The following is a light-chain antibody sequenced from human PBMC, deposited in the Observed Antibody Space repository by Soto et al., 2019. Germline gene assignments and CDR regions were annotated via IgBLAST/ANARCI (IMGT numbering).Light chain of an antibody. J-gene: IGLJ3*02. Sequence: QSVLTQPPSASGTPVQRVTISCSGSSSNIGSNFVYWYQQFPGTAPKLLIYRNNQRPSGVPDRFSGSKSGTSASLAISGLPSEDEADYYCAAWDDSLSGGVFGGGTKLTVL. CDR3: AAWDDSLSGGV. CDR2: RNN. V-gene: IGLV1-47*01. CDR1: SSNIGSNF.